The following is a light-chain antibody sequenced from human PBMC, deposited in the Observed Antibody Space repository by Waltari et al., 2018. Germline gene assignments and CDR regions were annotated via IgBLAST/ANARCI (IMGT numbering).Light chain of an antibody. CDR3: CSYAAINTYV. V-gene: IGLV2-23*01. CDR2: EGS. Sequence: QSALTQPASVSGSPGQSITISCPGTTSDVGSYTLLSWYQQHPGSAPKLIIYEGSKRPSGVSSRFSGSRSGNTASLTISGLQADDEGDYYCCSYAAINTYVFGTGTKVSVL. CDR1: TSDVGSYTL. J-gene: IGLJ1*01.